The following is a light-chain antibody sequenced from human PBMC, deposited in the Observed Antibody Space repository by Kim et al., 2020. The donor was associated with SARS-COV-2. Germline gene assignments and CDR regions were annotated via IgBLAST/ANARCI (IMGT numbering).Light chain of an antibody. Sequence: SLGERATLSCRASQTIRSSHLTWYQQKPGQAPRLLIYGASSRATGIPDRFSGSGSGTDFTLTISRLEPEDFAVYYCQHYDSSPLTFGGGTKVDIK. V-gene: IGKV3-20*01. CDR2: GAS. CDR3: QHYDSSPLT. CDR1: QTIRSSH. J-gene: IGKJ4*01.